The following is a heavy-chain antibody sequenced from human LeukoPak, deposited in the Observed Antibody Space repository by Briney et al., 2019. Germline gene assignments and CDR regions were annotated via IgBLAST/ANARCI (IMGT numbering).Heavy chain of an antibody. CDR1: GGSISSSSYY. V-gene: IGHV4-39*01. J-gene: IGHJ4*02. CDR3: ARGFRGDNFDY. CDR2: IYYTGNI. D-gene: IGHD7-27*01. Sequence: PSETLSLTCTVSGGSISSSSYYWGWIRQPPGKGLEWIGNIYYTGNIYYNPSLNSRVTVSVDTSKNQFSLKLSSVTAADTAVYFCARGFRGDNFDYWGQGTLVTVSS.